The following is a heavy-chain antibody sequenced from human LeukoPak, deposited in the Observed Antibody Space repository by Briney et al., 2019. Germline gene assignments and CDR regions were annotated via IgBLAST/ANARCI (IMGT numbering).Heavy chain of an antibody. D-gene: IGHD3-22*01. CDR2: ISWNSGSI. J-gene: IGHJ4*02. Sequence: GGSLRLSCAASGFTFDDYAMHWVRQAPGKGLEWVSGISWNSGSIGYADSVKGRFTISRDNANNSLYLQMNSLRAEDTALYYCAKAGYYDSSGYIDYWGQGTLVTVSS. CDR1: GFTFDDYA. CDR3: AKAGYYDSSGYIDY. V-gene: IGHV3-9*01.